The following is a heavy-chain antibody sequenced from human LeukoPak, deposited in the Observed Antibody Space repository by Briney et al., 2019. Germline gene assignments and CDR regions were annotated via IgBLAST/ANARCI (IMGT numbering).Heavy chain of an antibody. D-gene: IGHD2-21*01. Sequence: SETLSLTCAVYGGSFSGYYWSWIRQPPGKGLEWIGEINHSGSTNYNPSLKSRVTISIDTSKNQFSLKLSSVTAADTAVYYCARPIVVVPLRAFDIWGQGTMVTVSS. V-gene: IGHV4-34*01. CDR1: GGSFSGYY. CDR2: INHSGST. J-gene: IGHJ3*02. CDR3: ARPIVVVPLRAFDI.